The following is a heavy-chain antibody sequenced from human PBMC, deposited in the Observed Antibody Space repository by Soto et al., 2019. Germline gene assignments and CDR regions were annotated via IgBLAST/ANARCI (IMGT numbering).Heavy chain of an antibody. CDR1: GGTFSSYA. D-gene: IGHD5-12*01. V-gene: IGHV1-69*01. CDR3: ARGGRDGYKNIFDY. Sequence: QVQLVQSGAEVKKPGSSVKVSCKASGGTFSSYAISWVRQAPGQGLEWMGGIIPIFGTANYAQKFQGRVTITADESTSTAYMELRSLRSDETVVYYCARGGRDGYKNIFDYGGQGPLFTVSS. CDR2: IIPIFGTA. J-gene: IGHJ4*02.